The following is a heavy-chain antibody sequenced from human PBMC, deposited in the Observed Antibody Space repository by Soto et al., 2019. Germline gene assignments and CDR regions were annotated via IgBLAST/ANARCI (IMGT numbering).Heavy chain of an antibody. J-gene: IGHJ5*02. CDR1: GGSISSSSYY. D-gene: IGHD6-6*01. CDR2: IYYSGST. CDR3: ARHAILGVLIAAHCFAP. V-gene: IGHV4-39*01. Sequence: PSETLSLTCTVSGGSISSSSYYWGWIRQPPGKGLEWIGSIYYSGSTYYNPSLKSRVTISVDTSKNQFSLKLSSVTAADTAVYYCARHAILGVLIAAHCFAPGGKGTLVTVSS.